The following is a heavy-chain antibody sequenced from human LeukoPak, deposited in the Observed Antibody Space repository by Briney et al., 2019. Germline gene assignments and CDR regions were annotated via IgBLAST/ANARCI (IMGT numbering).Heavy chain of an antibody. CDR2: IIPIFATT. J-gene: IGHJ3*01. D-gene: IGHD2-15*01. CDR3: ARESRYCIGDSCYPNAFDV. V-gene: IGHV1-69*05. CDR1: GGTFSSYA. Sequence: ASVKVSCKASGGTFSSYAINWVRQAPGQGLEWMGRIIPIFATTNYAQKFQARVTITTDESTNTAYMELSSLRSEDTAMYYCARESRYCIGDSCYPNAFDVWGQGTMVTFSS.